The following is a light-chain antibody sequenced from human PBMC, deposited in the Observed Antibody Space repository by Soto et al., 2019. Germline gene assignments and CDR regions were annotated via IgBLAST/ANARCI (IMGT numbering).Light chain of an antibody. J-gene: IGLJ2*01. CDR1: SSDFGGYNY. CDR2: EVF. CDR3: TSCAGTNNVV. V-gene: IGLV2-8*01. Sequence: QSALTQPPSASGSPGQSVTISCTGTSSDFGGYNYVSWYKQYPGKAPNLIIYEVFRRPSGVPDRFSGSKSGNTASLTVSGLQAEDEADYFCTSCAGTNNVVFGGGTKLTVL.